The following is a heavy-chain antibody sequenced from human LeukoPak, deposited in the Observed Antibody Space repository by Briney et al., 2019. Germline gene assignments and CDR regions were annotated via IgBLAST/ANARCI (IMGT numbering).Heavy chain of an antibody. CDR2: ISGNNDNP. V-gene: IGHV1-18*01. Sequence: ASVKVSCKASGYTFSNFGISWVRQAPGQGLEWMGWISGNNDNPNYGQKFQGRVTMTEDTSTDTAYMELSSLRSEDTAVYYCATIIYGDSRGVDYWGQGTLVTVSS. CDR3: ATIIYGDSRGVDY. D-gene: IGHD4-17*01. CDR1: GYTFSNFG. J-gene: IGHJ4*02.